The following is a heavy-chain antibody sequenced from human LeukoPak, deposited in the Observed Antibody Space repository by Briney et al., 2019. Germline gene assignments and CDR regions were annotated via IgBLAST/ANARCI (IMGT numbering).Heavy chain of an antibody. CDR3: AKDMYYYDSSGYPRGDY. Sequence: GGSLRLSCAASGFTFSNYAMSWVRQAPGKGLEWVSAISGSGGSTYYSDSVQGRFTISRDNSKNTLYLQMNSLRAEDTAVYYCAKDMYYYDSSGYPRGDYWGQGTLVTVSS. CDR2: ISGSGGST. V-gene: IGHV3-23*01. D-gene: IGHD3-22*01. CDR1: GFTFSNYA. J-gene: IGHJ4*02.